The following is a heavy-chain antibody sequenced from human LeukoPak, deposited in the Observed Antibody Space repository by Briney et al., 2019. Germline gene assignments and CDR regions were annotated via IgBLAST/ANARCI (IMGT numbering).Heavy chain of an antibody. CDR3: AREGSYLNSGGSYYLHWLDP. Sequence: GGSLRLSCAASGFTFSRYWMHWVRQAPGKGLEWVSYSDTEGSMTSYADSVKGRFTISRDNAKNTLYLEMHGLRVEDTAIYYCAREGSYLNSGGSYYLHWLDPWGQGTLVTVSS. CDR2: SDTEGSMT. D-gene: IGHD3-22*01. V-gene: IGHV3-74*01. CDR1: GFTFSRYW. J-gene: IGHJ5*02.